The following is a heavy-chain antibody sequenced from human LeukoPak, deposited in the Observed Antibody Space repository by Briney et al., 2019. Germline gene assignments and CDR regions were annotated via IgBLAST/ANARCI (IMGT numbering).Heavy chain of an antibody. CDR2: ISYDGSNK. Sequence: GGSLRLSCAASGFTFSSYGMHWVRQAPGKGLEWVAVISYDGSNKYFADSVKGRFTISRDNSKNTLYLQMDSLRAEDTAVYYCAKDSGIAVAGTLRAFDIWGQGTMVTVSS. CDR3: AKDSGIAVAGTLRAFDI. CDR1: GFTFSSYG. J-gene: IGHJ3*02. V-gene: IGHV3-30*18. D-gene: IGHD6-19*01.